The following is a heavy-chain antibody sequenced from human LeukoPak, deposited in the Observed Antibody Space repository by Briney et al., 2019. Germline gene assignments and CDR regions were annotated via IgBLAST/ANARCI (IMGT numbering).Heavy chain of an antibody. CDR3: ARGRGDYIWGSYRYYASYYFDY. D-gene: IGHD3-16*02. Sequence: PSETLSLTCAVYGGSFSGYYWSWIRQPPGKGLEWIGEINHSGSTNYNPSLKSRVTISVDTSKNQFSLKPSSVTAADTAVYYCARGRGDYIWGSYRYYASYYFDYWGQGTLVTVSS. J-gene: IGHJ4*02. CDR1: GGSFSGYY. CDR2: INHSGST. V-gene: IGHV4-34*01.